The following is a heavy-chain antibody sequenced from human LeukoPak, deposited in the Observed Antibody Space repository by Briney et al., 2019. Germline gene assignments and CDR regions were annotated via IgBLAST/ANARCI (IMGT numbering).Heavy chain of an antibody. V-gene: IGHV3-21*01. CDR2: ITSSSIYK. J-gene: IGHJ4*02. D-gene: IGHD3-10*01. Sequence: GGSLRLSCAASGFTFSSYSMNRVRQAPGKGLEWVSSITSSSIYKYYADSMKGRFTISRDNAKNSLYLQMDSLRAEDTAVYYCARDGITMRILEYWGQGTLVTVSS. CDR3: ARDGITMRILEY. CDR1: GFTFSSYS.